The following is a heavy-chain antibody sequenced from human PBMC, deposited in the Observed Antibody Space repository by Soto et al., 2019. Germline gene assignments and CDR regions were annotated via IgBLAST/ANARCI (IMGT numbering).Heavy chain of an antibody. CDR3: AKGVRGVPNWFDP. D-gene: IGHD3-10*01. Sequence: QVQLQESGPGLVRPSQTLSLSCTVSGGSISNSANHWSWIRQHPGEGLEWIGYIYSSGGTYYSPSLKGRGTMSIDASKNQFSLKLSSVTAADTAVYYCAKGVRGVPNWFDPWGQGTLVTVSS. CDR1: GGSISNSANH. V-gene: IGHV4-31*03. J-gene: IGHJ5*02. CDR2: IYSSGGT.